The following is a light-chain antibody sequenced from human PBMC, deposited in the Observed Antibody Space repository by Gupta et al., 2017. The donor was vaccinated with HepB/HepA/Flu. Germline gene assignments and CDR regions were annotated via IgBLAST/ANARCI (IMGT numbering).Light chain of an antibody. CDR2: SAS. J-gene: IGKJ5*01. V-gene: IGKV3D-11*03. Sequence: TVLTQSPGTLSLSPGERATLSCRASRSVSNNLAWYQQRPGQAPRLLIYSASNSATGIPARFSGAKTGTDFTLTTSNLETEDCEVYDCQPQANFGQGTRLEIK. CDR1: RSVSNN. CDR3: QPQAN.